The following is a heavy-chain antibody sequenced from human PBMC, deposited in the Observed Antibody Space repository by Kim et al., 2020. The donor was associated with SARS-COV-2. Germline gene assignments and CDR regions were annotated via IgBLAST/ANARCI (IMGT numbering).Heavy chain of an antibody. Sequence: SETLSLTCAVYGGSFSGYYWSWIRQPPGKGLEWIGEINHSGSTNYNPSLKSRVTISVDTSKNQFSLKLSSVTAADTAVYYCARGRRQWLANMRSVFDYWGQGTLVTVSS. V-gene: IGHV4-34*01. CDR3: ARGRRQWLANMRSVFDY. CDR1: GGSFSGYY. J-gene: IGHJ4*02. D-gene: IGHD6-19*01. CDR2: INHSGST.